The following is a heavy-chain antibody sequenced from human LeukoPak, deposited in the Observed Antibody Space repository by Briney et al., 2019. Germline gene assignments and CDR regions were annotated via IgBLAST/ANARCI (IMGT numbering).Heavy chain of an antibody. D-gene: IGHD3-10*01. V-gene: IGHV3-21*01. J-gene: IGHJ5*02. CDR2: ISSSSSYI. Sequence: GGSLRLSCAASGFTFSSYSMNWVRQAPGKGLEWVSSISSSSSYIYYADSVKGRFTISRDNAKNSLYLQMNSLRAEDTAVYYCARDLLITMVRGVMGPWGQGTLVTVSS. CDR1: GFTFSSYS. CDR3: ARDLLITMVRGVMGP.